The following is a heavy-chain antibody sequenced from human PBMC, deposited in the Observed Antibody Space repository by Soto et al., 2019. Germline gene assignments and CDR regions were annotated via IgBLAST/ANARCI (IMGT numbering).Heavy chain of an antibody. CDR3: ARDRAAVAGSYYYYGMDV. Sequence: PSETLSLTCTVSGGSISSSSYYWGWIRQPPGKGLEWIGSIYYSGSTNYNPSLKSRVTISVDKSKNQFSLKLSSVTAADTAVYYCARDRAAVAGSYYYYGMDVWGQGTTVTVSS. V-gene: IGHV4-39*07. D-gene: IGHD6-19*01. CDR2: IYYSGST. J-gene: IGHJ6*02. CDR1: GGSISSSSYY.